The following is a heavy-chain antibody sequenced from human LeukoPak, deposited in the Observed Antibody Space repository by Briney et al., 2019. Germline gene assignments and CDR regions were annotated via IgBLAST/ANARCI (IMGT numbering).Heavy chain of an antibody. V-gene: IGHV3-21*01. D-gene: IGHD1-26*01. CDR2: ISSSSSYI. J-gene: IGHJ4*02. CDR1: GFTFSSYS. Sequence: GGSLRLSCAASGFTFSSYSMNWVRQAPGKGLEWVSSISSSSSYIYYADSVKGRFTISRDNAKNSLYLQMDSLRAEDTAVYYCARDPEGGSYYPDYWGQGTLVTVSS. CDR3: ARDPEGGSYYPDY.